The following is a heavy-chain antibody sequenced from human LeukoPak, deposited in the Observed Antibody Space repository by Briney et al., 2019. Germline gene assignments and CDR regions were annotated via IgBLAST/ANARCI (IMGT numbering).Heavy chain of an antibody. J-gene: IGHJ4*02. CDR1: GYSINSYW. CDR2: IYPGDSDS. Sequence: GKSLEIPRQGSGYSINSYWICWVRQMPGKGLEWMGIIYPGDSDSRYSPSFQGQVTISADKSISTAYLQWSSLKASDTAMYYCARRGDNGIFLGYWGPVTMVTVSS. D-gene: IGHD4/OR15-4a*01. V-gene: IGHV5-51*01. CDR3: ARRGDNGIFLGY.